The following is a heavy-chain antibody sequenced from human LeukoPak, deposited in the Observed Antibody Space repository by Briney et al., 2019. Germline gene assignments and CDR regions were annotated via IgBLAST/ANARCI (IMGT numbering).Heavy chain of an antibody. D-gene: IGHD6-13*01. CDR2: ISSSSTYI. V-gene: IGHV3-21*01. J-gene: IGHJ4*02. Sequence: PGGSLRLSCAVSGFTFSSYSMNWVRQAPGKGLEWVSSISSSSTYIYYADSVKGRFTISRDNAKNSLYLQMNSLRAEDTAVYYCARAYAERYTSSWYFDYWGQGTLVTVSS. CDR1: GFTFSSYS. CDR3: ARAYAERYTSSWYFDY.